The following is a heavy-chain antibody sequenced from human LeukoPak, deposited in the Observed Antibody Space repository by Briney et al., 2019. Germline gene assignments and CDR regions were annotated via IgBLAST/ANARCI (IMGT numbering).Heavy chain of an antibody. Sequence: GGFLRLSCAASGNYWMHWVRQAPGKGLVWVSHINSDGSWTSYADSVKGRFTISKDNAKNTVYLQMNNLRAEDTAVYYCVSFYETYWGRGTLVTVSS. CDR3: VSFYETY. D-gene: IGHD2-2*01. J-gene: IGHJ4*02. CDR1: GNYW. V-gene: IGHV3-74*01. CDR2: INSDGSWT.